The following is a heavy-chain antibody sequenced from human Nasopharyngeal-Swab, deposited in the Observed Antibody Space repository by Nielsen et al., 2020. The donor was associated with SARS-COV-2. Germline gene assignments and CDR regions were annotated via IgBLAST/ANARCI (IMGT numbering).Heavy chain of an antibody. CDR2: IYPGDLDT. J-gene: IGHJ4*02. Sequence: GGSLRLSCKGSGYSFSTFWIAWVRQMPGKGLEWMGIIYPGDLDTRYSPSFRGQVSISVDKSISTAFLHWSSLTASDTAMYYCARSFSGVSHPYHSDFWGQGTQVSVSS. D-gene: IGHD3/OR15-3a*01. CDR1: GYSFSTFW. CDR3: ARSFSGVSHPYHSDF. V-gene: IGHV5-51*01.